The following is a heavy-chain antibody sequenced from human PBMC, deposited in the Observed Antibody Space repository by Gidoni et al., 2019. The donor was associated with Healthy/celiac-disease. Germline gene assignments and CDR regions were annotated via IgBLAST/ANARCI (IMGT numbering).Heavy chain of an antibody. CDR3: ARGGINDYGDYWYFDL. V-gene: IGHV3-33*01. J-gene: IGHJ2*01. CDR1: GFTFSSYG. Sequence: QVQLLESGGGVVQPGRSLRVSCAASGFTFSSYGMHWVRQAPGKGLEWVAVIWFDGSNKYYAASVKGRFTISRDNSKNTLYLQMNSVRAEDTALYYCARGGINDYGDYWYFDLWGRGTLVTVSS. D-gene: IGHD4-17*01. CDR2: IWFDGSNK.